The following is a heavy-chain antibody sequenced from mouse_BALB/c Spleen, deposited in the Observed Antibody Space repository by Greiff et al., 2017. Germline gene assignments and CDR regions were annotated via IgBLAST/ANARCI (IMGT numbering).Heavy chain of an antibody. D-gene: IGHD1-2*01. CDR2: INSNGGST. CDR3: ARRGITTATYYFDY. Sequence: EVKVVESGGGLVKLGGSLKLSCAASGFTFSSYYMSWVRQTPEKRLELVAAINSNGGSTYYPDTVKGRFTISRDNAKNTLYLQMSSLKSEDTALYYCARRGITTATYYFDYWGQGTTLTVSS. CDR1: GFTFSSYY. V-gene: IGHV5-6-2*01. J-gene: IGHJ2*01.